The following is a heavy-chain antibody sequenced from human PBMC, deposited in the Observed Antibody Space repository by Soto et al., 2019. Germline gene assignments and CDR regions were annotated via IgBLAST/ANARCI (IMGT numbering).Heavy chain of an antibody. CDR2: ISYDGSDK. CDR3: AKNPESYAWGLEGYCDY. J-gene: IGHJ4*02. CDR1: GFTFSSYG. D-gene: IGHD3-16*01. Sequence: QVQLVESGGGVVQPGRSLRVSCAASGFTFSSYGMNWVRQAPGKGLEWVEIISYDGSDKYDEDSVKGRFTISRDNSKNTLYLQMNSLRGEDTAVYYCAKNPESYAWGLEGYCDYWGQGTLVTVSS. V-gene: IGHV3-30*18.